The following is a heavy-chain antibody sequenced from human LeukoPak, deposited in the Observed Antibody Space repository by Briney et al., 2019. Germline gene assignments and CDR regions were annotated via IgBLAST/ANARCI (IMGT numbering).Heavy chain of an antibody. V-gene: IGHV1-18*01. CDR1: GYTFTSFG. CDR2: ISAYNGNT. J-gene: IGHJ4*02. Sequence: ASVKVSCKASGYTFTSFGISWVRQAPGQGLEWMGWISAYNGNTIYAQMLQGRVTMTTDTSTSTAYMELRSLRSDDTAVYYCARDLSSSYYYVFDYWGQGTLDTVSS. D-gene: IGHD3-22*01. CDR3: ARDLSSSYYYVFDY.